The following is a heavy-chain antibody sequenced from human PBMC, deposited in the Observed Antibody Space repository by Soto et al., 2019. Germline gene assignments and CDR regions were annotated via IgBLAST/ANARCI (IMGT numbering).Heavy chain of an antibody. D-gene: IGHD3-10*01. Sequence: ASVKVSCKASGYTFTSYDINWVRQATGQGLEWMGWMNPNSGNTGYAQKFQGRVTMPRNTSISTAYMELSSLRSEDTAVYYCARVTMVRGVRRVYYFDYWGQGTLVTVSS. CDR3: ARVTMVRGVRRVYYFDY. CDR1: GYTFTSYD. V-gene: IGHV1-8*01. CDR2: MNPNSGNT. J-gene: IGHJ4*02.